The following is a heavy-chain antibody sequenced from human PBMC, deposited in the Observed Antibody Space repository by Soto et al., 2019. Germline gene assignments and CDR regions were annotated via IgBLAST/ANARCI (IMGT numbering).Heavy chain of an antibody. CDR2: IYHRGST. V-gene: IGHV4-4*02. J-gene: IGHJ5*02. D-gene: IGHD3-22*01. Sequence: SETLSLTCAVSGGSISSSNWWSWVRQPPGKGLEWIGEIYHRGSTNYNPSLKSRVTISVDKSKNQFSLKLSSVTAADTAVYYCANKSSGYQRGGFDPWGQGTLVTVSS. CDR1: GGSISSSNW. CDR3: ANKSSGYQRGGFDP.